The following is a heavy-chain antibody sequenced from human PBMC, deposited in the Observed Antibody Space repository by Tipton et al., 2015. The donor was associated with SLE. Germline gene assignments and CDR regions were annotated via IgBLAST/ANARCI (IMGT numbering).Heavy chain of an antibody. J-gene: IGHJ3*01. D-gene: IGHD3-22*01. V-gene: IGHV4-59*13. CDR3: ARGGDTYFYDGSGYRSDFDV. CDR1: GASTNTKY. CDR2: ANRNEGT. Sequence: TLSLTCTVSGASTNTKYWTWIRQSPGKGLEWIGYANRNEGTKIKSSLERRVTISLDTSRSQFSLRLSSVTAADTAVYYCARGGDTYFYDGSGYRSDFDVWGPGTMVTVSS.